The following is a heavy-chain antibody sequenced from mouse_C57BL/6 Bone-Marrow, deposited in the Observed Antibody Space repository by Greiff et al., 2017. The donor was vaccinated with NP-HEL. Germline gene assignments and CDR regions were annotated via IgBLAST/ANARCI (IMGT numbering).Heavy chain of an antibody. J-gene: IGHJ4*01. CDR3: AREVFTTVVARAMDD. CDR2: IDPSDSYT. D-gene: IGHD1-1*01. Sequence: QVQLQQPGAELVKPGASVKLSCKASGYTFTSYWMQWVKQRPGQGLEWIGEIDPSDSYTNYNQKFKGKATLTVDTSSSTAYMQLSSLTSEDSAVYYCAREVFTTVVARAMDDWGQGTSVTVSS. V-gene: IGHV1-50*01. CDR1: GYTFTSYW.